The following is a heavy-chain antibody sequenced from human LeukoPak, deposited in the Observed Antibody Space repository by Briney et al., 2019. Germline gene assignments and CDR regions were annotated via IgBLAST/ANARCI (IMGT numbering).Heavy chain of an antibody. D-gene: IGHD6-13*01. V-gene: IGHV4-59*02. CDR1: GGSVSDYY. Sequence: SETLSLTCTISGGSVSDYYWSWIRQSPGKGLEWIGYIYHTGSTNYNPSLKSRVTISVDTSKNQFSLKLSSVTAADTAVYYCARLYSSSWYGRYYYYMDVWGKGTTVTVSS. J-gene: IGHJ6*03. CDR3: ARLYSSSWYGRYYYYMDV. CDR2: IYHTGST.